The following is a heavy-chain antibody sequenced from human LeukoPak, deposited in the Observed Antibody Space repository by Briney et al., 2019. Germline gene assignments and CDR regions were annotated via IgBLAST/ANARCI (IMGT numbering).Heavy chain of an antibody. Sequence: PGGSLRLSCAGSGFTFSRHNMNWVRQAPGKGLEWLSSITNSGSNTYYADSVKGRFTISRDNSKSTLSLQMNSLGADDTAVYYCAKGSKGFDYWGQGTLVTVSS. CDR1: GFTFSRHN. V-gene: IGHV3-23*01. CDR3: AKGSKGFDY. J-gene: IGHJ4*02. CDR2: ITNSGSNT.